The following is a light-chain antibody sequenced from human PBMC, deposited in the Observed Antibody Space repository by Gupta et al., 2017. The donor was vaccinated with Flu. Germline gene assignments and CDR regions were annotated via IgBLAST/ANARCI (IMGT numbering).Light chain of an antibody. CDR2: GAS. CDR1: QSVSSN. V-gene: IGKV3-15*01. J-gene: IGKJ1*01. CDR3: QQDYNWPRT. Sequence: IVNTHSPATLSVSPGERATLSCRASQSVSSNLAWYQQKPGQAPRLLIYGASTRATGIPARFSGSGSGTEFTLTISSLQSEDFAVYYCQQDYNWPRTFGEGTKVEIK.